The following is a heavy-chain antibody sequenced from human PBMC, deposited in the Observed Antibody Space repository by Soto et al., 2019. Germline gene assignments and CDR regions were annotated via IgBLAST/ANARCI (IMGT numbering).Heavy chain of an antibody. CDR2: LSHDGNMK. CDR1: GFAFSSNS. D-gene: IGHD2-15*01. Sequence: LRLSCVASGFAFSSNSMHWVRQAPGKGLEWLTVLSHDGNMKYYADPVRGRFAISRDNSRGALYLELSHLRTDDTATYYCAGGASARFDYWGQGALVTVSS. CDR3: AGGASARFDY. V-gene: IGHV3-30*09. J-gene: IGHJ4*02.